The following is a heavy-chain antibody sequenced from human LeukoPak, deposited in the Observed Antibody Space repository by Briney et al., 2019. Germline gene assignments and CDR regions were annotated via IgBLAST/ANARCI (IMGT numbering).Heavy chain of an antibody. CDR2: IIPILGIA. J-gene: IGHJ4*02. V-gene: IGHV1-69*04. CDR1: GGTFSSYA. D-gene: IGHD3-22*01. Sequence: SVKVSCKASGGTFSSYAISWVRQAPGQGLEWMGRIIPILGIANYAQKFQGRVTITADKSTSTAYMELSSLRFEDTAVYYCARGVYYDSSVLDYWGQGTLVTVSS. CDR3: ARGVYYDSSVLDY.